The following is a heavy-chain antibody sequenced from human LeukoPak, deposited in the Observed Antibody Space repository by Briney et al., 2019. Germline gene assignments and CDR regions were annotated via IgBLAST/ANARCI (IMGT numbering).Heavy chain of an antibody. Sequence: SETLSLTCTVSGGSISSYYWSWIRQPPGKGLEWIGYIYYSGSTNYNPSLKSRVTISVDTSKNQFPLKLSSVTAADTAVYYCARGFGEFLSYFDYWGQGTLVTVSS. J-gene: IGHJ4*02. CDR2: IYYSGST. CDR1: GGSISSYY. V-gene: IGHV4-59*01. D-gene: IGHD3-10*01. CDR3: ARGFGEFLSYFDY.